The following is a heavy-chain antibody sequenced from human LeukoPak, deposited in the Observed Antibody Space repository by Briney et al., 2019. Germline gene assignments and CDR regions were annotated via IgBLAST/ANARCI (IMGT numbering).Heavy chain of an antibody. V-gene: IGHV3-48*01. CDR2: INSSGSTI. CDR3: ARGTVAGKAPY. CDR1: GFTFGNAW. J-gene: IGHJ4*02. D-gene: IGHD6-19*01. Sequence: GGSLRLSCAASGFTFGNAWMNWVRQAPGKGLEWVSYINSSGSTIYYADSVKGRFSISRDNAKNSLHLQMNSLRVEDTAVYYCARGTVAGKAPYWGQGTLVTVSS.